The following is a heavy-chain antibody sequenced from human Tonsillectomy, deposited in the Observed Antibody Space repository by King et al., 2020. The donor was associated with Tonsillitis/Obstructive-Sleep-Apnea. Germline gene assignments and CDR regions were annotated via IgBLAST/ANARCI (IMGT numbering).Heavy chain of an antibody. CDR2: IYPGDSDT. J-gene: IGHJ4*02. D-gene: IGHD3-9*01. CDR1: GYSFTSYW. Sequence: VQLVQSGAEVKKPGESLKISCKGSGYSFTSYWIGWVRQMPGKGLEWMGIIYPGDSDTRYSPSFQGQVTISADKSISTAYLQWSSLKASDTAMYYCARLRYYDILTGYYNPPDYWGQGTLVTVSS. CDR3: ARLRYYDILTGYYNPPDY. V-gene: IGHV5-51*01.